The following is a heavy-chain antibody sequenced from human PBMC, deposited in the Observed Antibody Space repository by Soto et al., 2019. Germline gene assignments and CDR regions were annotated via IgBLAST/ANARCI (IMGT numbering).Heavy chain of an antibody. CDR1: GYSFAGYW. J-gene: IGHJ4*02. Sequence: GESLKISCEGSGYSFAGYWITWVRQKPGKGLEWMGRIDPSDSQTYYSPSFRGHVTISVTKSITTVFLQWSSLRASDTAMYYCARQIYDSGTGPNFQYYFDSWGQGTPVTVSS. CDR2: IDPSDSQT. V-gene: IGHV5-10-1*01. D-gene: IGHD6-13*01. CDR3: ARQIYDSGTGPNFQYYFDS.